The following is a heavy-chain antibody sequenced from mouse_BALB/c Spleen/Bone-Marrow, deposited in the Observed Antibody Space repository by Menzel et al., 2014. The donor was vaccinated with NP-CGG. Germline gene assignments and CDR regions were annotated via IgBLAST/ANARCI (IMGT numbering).Heavy chain of an antibody. V-gene: IGHV1-69*01. Sequence: QVQLQQSGAELGMPGASVKMSCKASGYTFTDNWIYWVKQRPGQGLEWIGAIDTSDSYTNYNQKFMGKASLTVDASSSTAYMQVSSLTSVDSAVYYCARGGHDFSLDYWGQGTSVTVSS. CDR2: IDTSDSYT. CDR3: ARGGHDFSLDY. CDR1: GYTFTDNW. D-gene: IGHD2-4*01. J-gene: IGHJ4*01.